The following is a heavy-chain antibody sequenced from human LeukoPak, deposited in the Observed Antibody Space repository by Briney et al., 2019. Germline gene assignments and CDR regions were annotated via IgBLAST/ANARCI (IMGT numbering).Heavy chain of an antibody. D-gene: IGHD2-2*01. CDR2: ISGSGGST. Sequence: GGSLRLSCTASGFTFGDYAMSWVRQAPGKGLEWVSAISGSGGSTYYADSVKGRFTISRDNSKNTLYLQMNSLRAEDTAVYYCAKAGRRYCSSTSCSPGDYWGQGTLVTVSS. J-gene: IGHJ4*02. V-gene: IGHV3-23*01. CDR1: GFTFGDYA. CDR3: AKAGRRYCSSTSCSPGDY.